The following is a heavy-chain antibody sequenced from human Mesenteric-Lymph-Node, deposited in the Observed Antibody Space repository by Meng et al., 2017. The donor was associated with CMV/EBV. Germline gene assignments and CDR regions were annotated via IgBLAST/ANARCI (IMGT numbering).Heavy chain of an antibody. Sequence: ESLKISCAASGFTFSSYWMHWVRQAPGKGLVWVSRINSDGSSTSYADSVQGRFTISRDNAKNTLYLQMNSLRAEDTAVYYCARDSEHFDYWGQGTLVTVSS. CDR3: ARDSEHFDY. J-gene: IGHJ4*02. CDR2: INSDGSST. D-gene: IGHD1-14*01. V-gene: IGHV3-74*01. CDR1: GFTFSSYW.